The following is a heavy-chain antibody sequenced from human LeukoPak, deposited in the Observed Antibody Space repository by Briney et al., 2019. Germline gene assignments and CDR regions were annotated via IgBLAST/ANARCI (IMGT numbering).Heavy chain of an antibody. CDR2: IYYSGST. CDR1: GGSISSSNCY. J-gene: IGHJ4*02. CDR3: ARLLFGPYYFDY. Sequence: PSETLSLTCTVSGGSISSSNCYWGWIRQPPGKGLEWIGNIYYSGSTYYNPSLKGRVTLSVDTSKSQFSLKLSSVTAADTAVYYCARLLFGPYYFDYWGQGTLVTVSS. V-gene: IGHV4-39*01. D-gene: IGHD3-3*01.